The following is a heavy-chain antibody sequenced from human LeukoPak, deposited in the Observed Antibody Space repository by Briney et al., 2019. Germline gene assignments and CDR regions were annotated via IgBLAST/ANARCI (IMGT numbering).Heavy chain of an antibody. CDR1: GYTFTSYG. CDR2: ISAYNGNT. Sequence: ASVKVSCKASGYTFTSYGISWVRQAPGQGLEWMGWISAYNGNTNYAQKLQGRVTMTTDTSTSTAYMELRSLRSDDTAVYYCAGTLYSSSSGGWFDPWGQGTLVTVSS. J-gene: IGHJ5*02. V-gene: IGHV1-18*01. D-gene: IGHD6-6*01. CDR3: AGTLYSSSSGGWFDP.